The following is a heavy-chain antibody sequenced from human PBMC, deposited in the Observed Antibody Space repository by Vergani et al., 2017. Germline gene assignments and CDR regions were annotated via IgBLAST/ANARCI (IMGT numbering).Heavy chain of an antibody. V-gene: IGHV4-31*03. J-gene: IGHJ4*02. CDR2: IYYSGST. D-gene: IGHD3-3*01. CDR3: ASTKAYYDFWSGYYPSHIFDY. CDR1: GGSISSGGYY. Sequence: QLQLQESGPGLVKPSETLSLTCTVSGGSISSGGYYWSWIRQHPGKGLEWIGYIYYSGSTYYNPSLKSRVTISVDTSKNQFSLNLSSVTAADTAVYYCASTKAYYDFWSGYYPSHIFDYWGQGTLVTVSS.